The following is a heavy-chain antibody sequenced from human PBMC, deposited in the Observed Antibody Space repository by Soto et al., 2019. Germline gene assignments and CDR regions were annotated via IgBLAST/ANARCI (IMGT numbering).Heavy chain of an antibody. CDR3: ARDNLDILTGYYYYYGLDV. V-gene: IGHV3-7*01. J-gene: IGHJ6*02. CDR2: IKEDGSEK. Sequence: HPGGSLRLSCVASGFTFSRYWMSWVRQAPGKGLERVANIKEDGSEKYYVESVEGRFTISRDNAKNSLYLQMNSLRAEDTAVYYCARDNLDILTGYYYYYGLDVWGQGTTVTVSS. CDR1: GFTFSRYW. D-gene: IGHD3-9*01.